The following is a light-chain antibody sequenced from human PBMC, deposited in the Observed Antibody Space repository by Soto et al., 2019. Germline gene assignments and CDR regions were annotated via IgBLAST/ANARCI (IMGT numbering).Light chain of an antibody. CDR3: QTWGTCIHVV. V-gene: IGLV4-69*01. J-gene: IGLJ2*01. Sequence: QLVLTQSPSASASLGASVKLTCTLSSGHSSYAIAGHQQQPEKGPRYLMKLNSDGSHSKGDGIPDRFSGSSSGAERYLTITSLQSEDEADYYCQTWGTCIHVVFGGGTKLTVL. CDR1: SGHSSYA. CDR2: LNSDGSH.